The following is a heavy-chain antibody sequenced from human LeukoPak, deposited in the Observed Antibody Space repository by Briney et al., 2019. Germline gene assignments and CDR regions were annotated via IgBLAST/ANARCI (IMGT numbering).Heavy chain of an antibody. V-gene: IGHV3-30-3*01. Sequence: GRSLRLSCAASGFTFSSYTMDWVRRAPGKGLEWVARISYAGSNNYYADSVKGRFTISSDNPKNTLYLQMDSLRAEDTAVYYCARAAHTTYVLGRYYYYAMDVWGQGTTVTVSS. J-gene: IGHJ6*02. CDR2: ISYAGSNN. CDR1: GFTFSSYT. D-gene: IGHD3-10*01. CDR3: ARAAHTTYVLGRYYYYAMDV.